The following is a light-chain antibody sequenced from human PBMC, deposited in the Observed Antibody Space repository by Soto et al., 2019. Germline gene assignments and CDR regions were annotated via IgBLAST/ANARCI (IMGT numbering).Light chain of an antibody. J-gene: IGLJ1*01. Sequence: QSVLTQPASVSGSPGQSITISCTGTSSDVGYYNYVSWYQQHPGKAPKLLISEVSNRPSGVSNRFSGSKSVNTASLTISGLQAEDEADYYCNSYTTSSTYVFGTGTKLTVL. V-gene: IGLV2-14*01. CDR3: NSYTTSSTYV. CDR2: EVS. CDR1: SSDVGYYNY.